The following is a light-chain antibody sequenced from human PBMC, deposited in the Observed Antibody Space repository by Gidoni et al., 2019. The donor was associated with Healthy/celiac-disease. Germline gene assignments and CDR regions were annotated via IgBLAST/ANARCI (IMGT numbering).Light chain of an antibody. CDR3: QQSYSTPPCT. CDR1: QSISSY. Sequence: DIQMTQSPSSLSASVGDRVTITCRASQSISSYLNWYQQKPGKAPKLLIYAASSLQSGVPSRFSGSGSGTDFTLTISSLQPEDFATYYCQQSYSTPPCTFXQGTKLEIK. J-gene: IGKJ2*02. V-gene: IGKV1-39*01. CDR2: AAS.